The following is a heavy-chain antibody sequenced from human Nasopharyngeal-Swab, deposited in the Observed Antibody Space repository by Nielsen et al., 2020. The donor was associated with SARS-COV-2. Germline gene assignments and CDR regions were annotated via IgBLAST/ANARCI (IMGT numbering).Heavy chain of an antibody. D-gene: IGHD2-2*01. CDR2: IRSKANSYAT. J-gene: IGHJ6*04. CDR1: GFTFSGSA. V-gene: IGHV3-73*01. CDR3: TRPIYCSSTSCSDV. Sequence: GGSLRLSCAASGFTFSGSAMHWVRQASGKGLEWVGRIRSKANSYATAYAASVKGRFTISRDDSKNTAYLQMNSLKTEDTAVYYCTRPIYCSSTSCSDVWAKGPRSPSPQ.